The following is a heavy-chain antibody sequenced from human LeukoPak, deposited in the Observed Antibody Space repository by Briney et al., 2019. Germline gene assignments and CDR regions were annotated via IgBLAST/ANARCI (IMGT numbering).Heavy chain of an antibody. CDR1: GGSISSYY. D-gene: IGHD3-16*01. Sequence: SETLSLTCTVSGGSISSYYWSWIRQPPGKGLEWIESIYYSGSTYYNPSLKSRVTISVDTSKNQFSLKLSSVTAADTAAYYCARGEQFGGEDELHNWFDPWGQGTLVTVSS. CDR2: IYYSGST. V-gene: IGHV4-59*12. CDR3: ARGEQFGGEDELHNWFDP. J-gene: IGHJ5*02.